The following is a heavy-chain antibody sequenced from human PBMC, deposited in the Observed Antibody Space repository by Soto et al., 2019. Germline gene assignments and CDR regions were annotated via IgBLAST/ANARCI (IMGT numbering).Heavy chain of an antibody. Sequence: SETLSLTCTVSGGSISSYYWSWIRQPAGKGLEWIGRIYTSGSTNYNPSLKSRVTMSVDTSKNQFSLKLSSVAAADTAVYYCARDMITFGGVIGIDYWGQGTLVTVSS. CDR3: ARDMITFGGVIGIDY. J-gene: IGHJ4*02. CDR2: IYTSGST. D-gene: IGHD3-16*02. CDR1: GGSISSYY. V-gene: IGHV4-4*07.